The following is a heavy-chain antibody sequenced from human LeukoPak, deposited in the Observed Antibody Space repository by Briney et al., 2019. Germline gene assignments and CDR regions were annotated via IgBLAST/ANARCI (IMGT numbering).Heavy chain of an antibody. CDR1: GGTFSSYA. CDR3: AREIGAPEYYYDSSGYYYFDY. J-gene: IGHJ4*02. CDR2: IIPIFGTA. D-gene: IGHD3-22*01. Sequence: GASVKVSCKASGGTFSSYAISWVRQAPGQGLEWMGGIIPIFGTANYAQKFQGRVTITADESTSTAYMELSSLRSEDTAVYYCAREIGAPEYYYDSSGYYYFDYWGQGTLVTVSS. V-gene: IGHV1-69*13.